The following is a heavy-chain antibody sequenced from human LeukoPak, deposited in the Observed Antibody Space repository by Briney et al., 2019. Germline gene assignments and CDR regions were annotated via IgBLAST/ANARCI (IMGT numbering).Heavy chain of an antibody. J-gene: IGHJ3*02. CDR1: GYTFTGYY. D-gene: IGHD3-22*01. Sequence: ASVKVSCKASGYTFTGYYMHWVRQAPGQGLEWMGWINPNSGGTNYAQKFQGRVTMTRDTSISTAYMELSSLRSEDTAVYYCATLEDDSSGYGAFDIWGQGTMVTVSS. V-gene: IGHV1-2*02. CDR2: INPNSGGT. CDR3: ATLEDDSSGYGAFDI.